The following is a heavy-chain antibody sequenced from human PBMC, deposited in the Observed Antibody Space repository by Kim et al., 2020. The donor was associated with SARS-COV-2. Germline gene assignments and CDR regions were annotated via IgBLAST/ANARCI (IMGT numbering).Heavy chain of an antibody. J-gene: IGHJ4*02. CDR3: AGSRGLGY. D-gene: IGHD3-16*01. V-gene: IGHV3-7*01. CDR1: GFPFSSTI. Sequence: GGSLRLSCAASGFPFSSTIMNWVRQAPGKGLEWVANIKPDGREKYYVDSVKGRFTISRDNAKNSLYLQMNSLRAKDTAVYYCAGSRGLGYWGQGTLVTVSS. CDR2: IKPDGREK.